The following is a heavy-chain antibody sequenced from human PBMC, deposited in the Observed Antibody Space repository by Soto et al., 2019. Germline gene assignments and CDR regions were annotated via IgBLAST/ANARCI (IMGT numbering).Heavy chain of an antibody. CDR2: ISSSSSYI. CDR1: GFTFSSYS. V-gene: IGHV3-21*01. CDR3: ARGCGSGSYYWFDP. D-gene: IGHD3-10*01. J-gene: IGHJ5*02. Sequence: LTCAASGFTFSSYSMNWVRQAPGKGLEWVSSISSSSSYIYYADSVKGRFTISRDNAKNSLYLQMNSLRAEDTAVYYCARGCGSGSYYWFDPWGQGTLVTVSS.